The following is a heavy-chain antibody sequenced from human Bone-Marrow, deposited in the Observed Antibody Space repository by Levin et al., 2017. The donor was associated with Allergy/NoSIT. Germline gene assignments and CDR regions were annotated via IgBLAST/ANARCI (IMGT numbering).Heavy chain of an antibody. CDR3: ARVRTTLDYGDCRY. CDR2: ISSSGTYI. D-gene: IGHD4-17*01. V-gene: IGHV3-21*01. J-gene: IGHJ4*02. Sequence: GGSLRLSCAASGFTFSSYTMNWVRQAPGKGLEWVSSISSSGTYIYYADSLKGRFTISRDNAKNSLYLQMNSLRAEDTAVYYCARVRTTLDYGDCRYWGQGTLVTVSS. CDR1: GFTFSSYT.